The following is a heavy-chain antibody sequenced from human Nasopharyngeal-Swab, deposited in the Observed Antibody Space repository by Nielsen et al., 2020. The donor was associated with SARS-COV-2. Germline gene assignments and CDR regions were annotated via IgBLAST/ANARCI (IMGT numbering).Heavy chain of an antibody. J-gene: IGHJ5*02. CDR3: AKKGIVVVPAAGSLDP. CDR1: GFTFSSYA. Sequence: GGSLRLSCAASGFTFSSYAMSWVRQAPGKGLEWVSAISGSGGSTYYADSVKGRFTISRDNSKNTLYLQMNSLRAEDTAVYYCAKKGIVVVPAAGSLDPWGQGTLVTVSS. CDR2: ISGSGGST. D-gene: IGHD2-2*01. V-gene: IGHV3-23*01.